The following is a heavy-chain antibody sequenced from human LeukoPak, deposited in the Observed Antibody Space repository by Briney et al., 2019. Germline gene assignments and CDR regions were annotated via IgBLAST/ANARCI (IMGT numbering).Heavy chain of an antibody. CDR2: IRSKTDGGTT. CDR3: TTVGYDSSGYYSYYFDC. Sequence: PGGSLRLSCAASGFTFTNTWMNWVRQAPEKGLEWVGRIRSKTDGGTTDYAAPVKGRFTISRDDSRNTLYLQLNSLKSEDTAVYYCTTVGYDSSGYYSYYFDCWGQGTLVTVSS. CDR1: GFTFTNTW. J-gene: IGHJ4*02. V-gene: IGHV3-15*07. D-gene: IGHD3-22*01.